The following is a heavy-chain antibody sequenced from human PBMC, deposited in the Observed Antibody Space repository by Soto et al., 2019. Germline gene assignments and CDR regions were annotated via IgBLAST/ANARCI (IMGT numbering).Heavy chain of an antibody. J-gene: IGHJ6*02. Sequence: QVQLVQSGAEVKKPGASVKVSCKASGYTFTSYYMHWVRQAPGQGLEWMGIINPSGGSTSYAQKFQGRGTMTRDTSTSTVDMELSSLRSEDTAVYYCARGGSGSPAASLRVYGMDVWGQGTTVTVSS. V-gene: IGHV1-46*03. CDR1: GYTFTSYY. CDR2: INPSGGST. D-gene: IGHD1-26*01. CDR3: ARGGSGSPAASLRVYGMDV.